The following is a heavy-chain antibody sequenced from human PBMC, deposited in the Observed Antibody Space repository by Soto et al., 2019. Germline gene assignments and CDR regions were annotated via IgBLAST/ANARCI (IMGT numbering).Heavy chain of an antibody. V-gene: IGHV4-30-4*01. J-gene: IGHJ3*02. CDR3: AREGESAFDI. Sequence: QVQLQESGPGLVKPSQTLSLTCTVSGDSITSGDYYWTWIRQPPGKGLEWIGYIYHGGSTFYKPSLKSRGAIARDTSKNQFSLKLRSATAADTAVDYCAREGESAFDIWGQGTMGTVAS. D-gene: IGHD1-26*01. CDR2: IYHGGST. CDR1: GDSITSGDYY.